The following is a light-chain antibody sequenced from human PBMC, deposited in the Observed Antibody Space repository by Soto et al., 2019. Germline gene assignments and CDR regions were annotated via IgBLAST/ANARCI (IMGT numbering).Light chain of an antibody. CDR2: EVS. V-gene: IGLV2-14*01. CDR1: SSDIGTYKY. J-gene: IGLJ2*01. Sequence: SVLTQAASVSGSPGQSITISCTLTSSDIGTYKYVSWYQQHPGKAPKLMIYEVSNRPSGVSNRFSGSKSGNTASLTISGLQAEDEADYYCSSYTAISTLDVVFGGGTQLTVL. CDR3: SSYTAISTLDVV.